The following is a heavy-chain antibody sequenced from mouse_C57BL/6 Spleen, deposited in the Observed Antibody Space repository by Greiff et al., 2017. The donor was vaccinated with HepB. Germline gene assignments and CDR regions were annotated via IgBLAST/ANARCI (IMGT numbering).Heavy chain of an antibody. CDR1: GYTFTSYW. J-gene: IGHJ1*03. CDR2: IHPNSGST. Sequence: QVQLQQPGAELVKPGASVKLSCKASGYTFTSYWMHWVKQRPGQGLEWIGMIHPNSGSTNYNEKFKSKATLTVDKSSSTAYMQLSSLTSEDSAVYYCARPGDYGFWYFDVWGTGTTVTVSS. D-gene: IGHD2-4*01. CDR3: ARPGDYGFWYFDV. V-gene: IGHV1-64*01.